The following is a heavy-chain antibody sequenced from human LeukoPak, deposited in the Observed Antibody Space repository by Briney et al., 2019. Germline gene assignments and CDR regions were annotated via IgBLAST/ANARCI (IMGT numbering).Heavy chain of an antibody. CDR2: IYSGGST. V-gene: IGHV3-53*01. Sequence: PGGSLRLSCAASGFTVSSNYMSWVRQAPGKGLEWVSVIYSGGSTYYADSVKGRFTISRDNSKNTLYLQMNSLRAEDTAVYYCAKELWFGELLCYFDYWGQGTLVTVSS. CDR1: GFTVSSNY. CDR3: AKELWFGELLCYFDY. J-gene: IGHJ4*02. D-gene: IGHD3-10*01.